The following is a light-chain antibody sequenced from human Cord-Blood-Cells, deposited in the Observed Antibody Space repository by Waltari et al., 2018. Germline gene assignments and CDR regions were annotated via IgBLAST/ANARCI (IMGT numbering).Light chain of an antibody. J-gene: IGLJ3*02. CDR3: SSYAGSNNLV. CDR1: SRDVGGYNY. V-gene: IGLV2-8*01. Sequence: QSALTQPPSASGSPGQSVTISCTGPSRDVGGYNYVSWYQQHPGKAPKLMIYEVSKRPSGVPDRFSGSKSGNTASLTVSVLQAEDEADYYCSSYAGSNNLVFGGGTKLTVL. CDR2: EVS.